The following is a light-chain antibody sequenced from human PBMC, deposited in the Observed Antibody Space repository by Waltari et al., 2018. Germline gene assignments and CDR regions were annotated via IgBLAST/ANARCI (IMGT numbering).Light chain of an antibody. J-gene: IGLJ3*02. CDR3: QVWDSGPDPWV. CDR2: LDN. Sequence: SYVLTQPPSVSVALGETARLTCAGAYLQGNSVPWYQEKSGQAPVLVMYLDNGRPSGVPERFSGSNSGNTATLTINRVEGGDEAEYYCQVWDSGPDPWVFGGGTKLTVL. CDR1: YLQGNS. V-gene: IGLV3-21*04.